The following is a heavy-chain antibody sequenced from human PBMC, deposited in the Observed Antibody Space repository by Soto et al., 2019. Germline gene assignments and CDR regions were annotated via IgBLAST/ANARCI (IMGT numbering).Heavy chain of an antibody. V-gene: IGHV4-34*01. Sequence: QVQLQQWGAGLLKPSETLSLTCAVYGGSFSGYYWSWIRQPPGKGLEWIGEINHSGSTNYNPSLKSRVTISVDTSKNQFSLKLSSVTAADTAVYYCARGQFRRGAFDIWGQGTMVTVSS. CDR2: INHSGST. CDR3: ARGQFRRGAFDI. D-gene: IGHD2-21*01. J-gene: IGHJ3*02. CDR1: GGSFSGYY.